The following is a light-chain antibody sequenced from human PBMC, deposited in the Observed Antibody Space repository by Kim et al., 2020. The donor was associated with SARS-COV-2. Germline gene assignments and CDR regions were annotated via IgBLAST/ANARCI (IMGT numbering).Light chain of an antibody. J-gene: IGKJ3*01. Sequence: SPGEIATLSCRASQSVSSNFLAWYQQKPGQAPRLLIYGASSRATGIPDRFSGSGSGTDFTLTISRLEPEDFAVYYCQQYGSSPFTFGPGTKVDIK. V-gene: IGKV3-20*01. CDR3: QQYGSSPFT. CDR1: QSVSSNF. CDR2: GAS.